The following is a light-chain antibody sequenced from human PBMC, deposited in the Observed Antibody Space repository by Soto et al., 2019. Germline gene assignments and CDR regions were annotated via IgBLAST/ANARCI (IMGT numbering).Light chain of an antibody. CDR3: QQYNSYSPLT. V-gene: IGKV1-5*03. Sequence: DIRLTQSPSSLSASVGDRVTITCRANQSISTWLAWYQQKPGKAPNLLIYKASRLETGVPSRFSGSGSGTEFTLTISFLQPDDFATYYCQQYNSYSPLTFGGGTKVDIK. CDR1: QSISTW. J-gene: IGKJ4*01. CDR2: KAS.